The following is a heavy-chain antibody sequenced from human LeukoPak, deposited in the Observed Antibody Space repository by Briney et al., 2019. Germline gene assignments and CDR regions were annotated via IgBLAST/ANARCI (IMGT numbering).Heavy chain of an antibody. CDR2: IWNDGSNK. V-gene: IGHV3-33*06. D-gene: IGHD4-11*01. CDR1: GFTFSHYG. CDR3: AKDAQRGFDYSNSLEY. J-gene: IGHJ4*02. Sequence: PGRSLRLSCAVSGFTFSHYGMHWVRQAPGRGLEWVAVIWNDGSNKYYADSVKGRFTISRDNSQNTVDLHMNSLRAEDTAVYYCAKDAQRGFDYSNSLEYWGQGTLVTVSS.